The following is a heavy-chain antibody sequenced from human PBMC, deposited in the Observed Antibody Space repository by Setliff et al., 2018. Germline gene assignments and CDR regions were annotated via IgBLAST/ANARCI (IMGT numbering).Heavy chain of an antibody. CDR1: ELIFSHTW. CDR3: AKDIYGSGSYAVGGYFDY. V-gene: IGHV3-15*01. J-gene: IGHJ4*02. D-gene: IGHD3-10*01. Sequence: PGGSLRLSCAAPELIFSHTWMNWVRQAPGKGLEWVGRIKGQTDGGTTDYAAPVKGRFSISRDDSKNTVYLQMNSLKTEDTAVYYCAKDIYGSGSYAVGGYFDYWGQGTQVTVSS. CDR2: IKGQTDGGTT.